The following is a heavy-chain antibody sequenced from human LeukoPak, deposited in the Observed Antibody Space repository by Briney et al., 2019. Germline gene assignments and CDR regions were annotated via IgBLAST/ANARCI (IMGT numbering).Heavy chain of an antibody. CDR1: GYTFTSYG. Sequence: ASVKVSCKASGYTFTSYGISWVRQAPGQGLEWMGWISAYNGNTNYAQKLQGRVTMTTDTSTSTAYMELRSLRSDDTAVYYCARGPVYYDFWSGYYNVGPYIDYWGQGTLVTVSS. V-gene: IGHV1-18*01. CDR2: ISAYNGNT. J-gene: IGHJ4*02. D-gene: IGHD3-3*01. CDR3: ARGPVYYDFWSGYYNVGPYIDY.